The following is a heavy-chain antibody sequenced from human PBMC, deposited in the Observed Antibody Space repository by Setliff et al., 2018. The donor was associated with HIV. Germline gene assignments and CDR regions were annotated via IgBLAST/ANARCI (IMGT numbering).Heavy chain of an antibody. CDR3: AKNFFGSGYYFFFDF. D-gene: IGHD3-10*01. Sequence: HPGGSLRLSCAVSGFSFSRYGMHWVRQAPGRGLEWVAVIWKDGSKIYYADSVKGRFTISRDNSKNTLNLQMNDLRPEDTAVYYCAKNFFGSGYYFFFDFWGQGTLVTVSS. CDR1: GFSFSRYG. CDR2: IWKDGSKI. J-gene: IGHJ4*02. V-gene: IGHV3-30*02.